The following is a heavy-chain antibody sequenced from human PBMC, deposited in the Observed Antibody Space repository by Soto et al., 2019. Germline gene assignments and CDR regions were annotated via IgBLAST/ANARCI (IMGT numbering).Heavy chain of an antibody. CDR3: ARLGVYDY. Sequence: QVQLQESGPGLVKPSQTLSLTCTVSGVSISSGAYYWSWIRQPPGKGLEWIVYIYDSGSTYYNPSLKCRVTLSVDTSKTQSSLKLSSVTAADTAVYYCARLGVYDYWGQGTLVTVAS. V-gene: IGHV4-30-4*01. D-gene: IGHD6-13*01. J-gene: IGHJ4*02. CDR1: GVSISSGAYY. CDR2: IYDSGST.